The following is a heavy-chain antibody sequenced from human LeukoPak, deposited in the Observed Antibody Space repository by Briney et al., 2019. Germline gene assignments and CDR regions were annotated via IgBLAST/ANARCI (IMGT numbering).Heavy chain of an antibody. J-gene: IGHJ4*02. V-gene: IGHV3-74*01. CDR2: ISSDGSST. D-gene: IGHD3/OR15-3a*01. CDR1: GLTFSNYW. Sequence: QTGGSLTLSCAVSGLTFSNYWMHWVRQAPGKGLVWVSCISSDGSSTNYADSVKGRFSISRDNAKNTLYLHMNSLRAEDTALYYCARPMISVMSLGADFWGQGSLVTVSS. CDR3: ARPMISVMSLGADF.